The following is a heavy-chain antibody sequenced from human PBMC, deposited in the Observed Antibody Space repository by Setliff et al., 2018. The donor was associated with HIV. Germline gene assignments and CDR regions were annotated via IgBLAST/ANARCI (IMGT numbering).Heavy chain of an antibody. Sequence: PGGSLRLSCAASGFTFSSYSMNWVRQAPGKGLEWVSYISSSSSIIYYADSVRGRFTISRDNAKNSLYLQMNSLRAEDTAVYYCARDRSSSWGGYWYFDLWGRGTLVTVSS. CDR3: ARDRSSSWGGYWYFDL. CDR1: GFTFSSYS. V-gene: IGHV3-48*01. J-gene: IGHJ2*01. D-gene: IGHD6-13*01. CDR2: ISSSSSII.